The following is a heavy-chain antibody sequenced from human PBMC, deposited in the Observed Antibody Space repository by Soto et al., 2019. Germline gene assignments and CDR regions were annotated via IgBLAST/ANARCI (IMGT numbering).Heavy chain of an antibody. J-gene: IGHJ4*02. V-gene: IGHV1-3*01. CDR2: INAGNGNT. Sequence: QVQLVQSGAEVKKPGASVKVSCKASGYTFTSYAMHWVRQAPGTRLEWMGWINAGNGNTKYSPKFQGRVTITRDTXASTAYMELSSLRSEATAVYYCARGLNGYLYSFDYWGQGTLVTVSS. CDR1: GYTFTSYA. D-gene: IGHD5-18*01. CDR3: ARGLNGYLYSFDY.